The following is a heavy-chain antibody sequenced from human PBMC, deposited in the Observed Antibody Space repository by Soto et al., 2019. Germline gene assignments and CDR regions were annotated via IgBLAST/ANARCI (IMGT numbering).Heavy chain of an antibody. CDR1: GVTISSGGYY. Sequence: SETLTLSCTVSGVTISSGGYYWSWLRQDPGQDLEWIVYFYYSERTYYNPALKSRGTISVDTSKNQYSLKLSSVTAADTAVDYYARDFLNTAMVTYYGMDVWGQGTTVTVSS. CDR2: FYYSERT. V-gene: IGHV4-31*03. J-gene: IGHJ6*02. CDR3: ARDFLNTAMVTYYGMDV. D-gene: IGHD5-18*01.